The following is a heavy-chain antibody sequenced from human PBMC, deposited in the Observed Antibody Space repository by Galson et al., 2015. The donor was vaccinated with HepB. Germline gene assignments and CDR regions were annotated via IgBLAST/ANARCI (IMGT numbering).Heavy chain of an antibody. CDR3: AVGYSSSLYLAYFDY. D-gene: IGHD6-13*01. Sequence: SLRLSCAASGFTFSSYSMHWVRQAPGKGLEWVSYISSSTSSIYYADSVKGRFTISRDNAKNSLYLQMNSLRDEDTAVYYCAVGYSSSLYLAYFDYWGQGTLVTVSS. CDR1: GFTFSSYS. V-gene: IGHV3-48*02. CDR2: ISSSTSSI. J-gene: IGHJ4*02.